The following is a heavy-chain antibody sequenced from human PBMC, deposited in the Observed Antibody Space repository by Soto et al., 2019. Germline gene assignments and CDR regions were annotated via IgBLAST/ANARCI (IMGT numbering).Heavy chain of an antibody. Sequence: QVQLVESGGGVVQPGRSLRLSCAASGFTFSSYAMHWVRQAPGKGLEWVAVISYDGSNKYYADSVKGRFTISRDNSKNTLYLQMNSLRDEDTAVYYCARGQPPNFDWLTYYYGMDVWGQGTTVTVSS. CDR3: ARGQPPNFDWLTYYYGMDV. V-gene: IGHV3-30-3*01. J-gene: IGHJ6*02. CDR2: ISYDGSNK. D-gene: IGHD3-9*01. CDR1: GFTFSSYA.